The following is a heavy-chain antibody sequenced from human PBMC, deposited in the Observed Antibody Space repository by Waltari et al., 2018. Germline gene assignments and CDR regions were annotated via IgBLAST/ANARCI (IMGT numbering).Heavy chain of an antibody. CDR2: INHDGYT. CDR1: GGSFSGYY. CDR3: AKSALWPTGVIDC. D-gene: IGHD3-10*01. Sequence: QVQLQQWGAGLLKPSETLSLTCTVYGGSFSGYYWSWIRQPPGRGLAWIGEINHDGYTNYNPSLKSRVTISIETSKDQFYLRLTSLTAADTAVYYCAKSALWPTGVIDCWGQGTPVTVSS. V-gene: IGHV4-34*02. J-gene: IGHJ4*02.